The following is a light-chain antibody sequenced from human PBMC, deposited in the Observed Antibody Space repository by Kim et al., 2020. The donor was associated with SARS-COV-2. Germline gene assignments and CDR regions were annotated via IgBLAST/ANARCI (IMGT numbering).Light chain of an antibody. Sequence: QSALTQPAAVSGSPGQSITISCTGSSSDVGAYNYVSWYQQPPGKAPKLMIYGVSVRPSGVSNRFSGSKSGNTASLTISGLQAEDEADYYCSSYTGTFTSLFGGGTQLTVL. CDR1: SSDVGAYNY. CDR3: SSYTGTFTSL. V-gene: IGLV2-14*03. J-gene: IGLJ2*01. CDR2: GVS.